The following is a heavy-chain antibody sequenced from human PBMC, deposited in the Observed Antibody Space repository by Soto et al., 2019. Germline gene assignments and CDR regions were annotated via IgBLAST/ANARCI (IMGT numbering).Heavy chain of an antibody. D-gene: IGHD2-2*01. Sequence: SLRLSCAASGFTFCSYEMNWVRQAPGKGLEWVSCISSSGSTIYYADSVKGRYTISRDNAKNSLYLQMNSLRAEDTAVYDCASLPEVEDYYYGMDVWGQGTTVTVSS. CDR1: GFTFCSYE. CDR3: ASLPEVEDYYYGMDV. J-gene: IGHJ6*02. V-gene: IGHV3-48*03. CDR2: ISSSGSTI.